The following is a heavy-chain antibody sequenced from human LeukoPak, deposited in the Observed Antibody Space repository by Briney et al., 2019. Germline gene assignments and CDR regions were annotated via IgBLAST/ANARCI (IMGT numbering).Heavy chain of an antibody. CDR1: GGTFSSYA. Sequence: SEKVSCKASGGTFSSYAISLVRQAPGHGLEWLGGISPIFGTANYAQKFQGRVTITTDESTSIAYMELSSLRSEYTAVSYCARTSIVGARFDPWGQGTLVTVSS. CDR3: ARTSIVGARFDP. V-gene: IGHV1-69*05. D-gene: IGHD1-26*01. CDR2: ISPIFGTA. J-gene: IGHJ5*02.